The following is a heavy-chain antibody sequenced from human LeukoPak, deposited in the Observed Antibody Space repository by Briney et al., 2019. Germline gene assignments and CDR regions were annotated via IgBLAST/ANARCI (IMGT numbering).Heavy chain of an antibody. V-gene: IGHV5-51*01. J-gene: IGHJ5*02. Sequence: GESLKISCKGSGYSFTSYWVGWVRQTPGKGLEWMGVIYPGDSRTRYNPSFEGQVTISADKSINTAYLQWSSLKASDTAMYYCACREFYSPWPGPWGQGTLVTVSS. D-gene: IGHD5-18*01. CDR1: GYSFTSYW. CDR3: ACREFYSPWPGP. CDR2: IYPGDSRT.